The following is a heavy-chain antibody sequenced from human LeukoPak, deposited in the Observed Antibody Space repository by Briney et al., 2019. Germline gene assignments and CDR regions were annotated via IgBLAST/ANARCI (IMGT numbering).Heavy chain of an antibody. Sequence: SETLSLTCTVSGGSIVSYYWSWIRQPPGKGLEWIGYIYYSGSTNYNPSLKSRVTISVDTSKNQFSLKLSSVTAADTAVYYCARRRGIQLFDYWGQGTLVTVSS. CDR2: IYYSGST. CDR3: ARRRGIQLFDY. V-gene: IGHV4-59*01. CDR1: GGSIVSYY. D-gene: IGHD4-11*01. J-gene: IGHJ4*02.